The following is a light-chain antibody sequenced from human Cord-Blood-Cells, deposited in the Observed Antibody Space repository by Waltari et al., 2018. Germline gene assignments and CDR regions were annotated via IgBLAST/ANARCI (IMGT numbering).Light chain of an antibody. CDR3: SSYAGSNNYVV. CDR2: EVS. J-gene: IGLJ2*01. V-gene: IGLV2-8*01. CDR1: SSDVGGYNY. Sequence: QSALTQPPSASGSPGQSVTISCTGTSSDVGGYNYVSWYQQHPGKAPKLMIYEVSKRPAGVPDLFYGSKSGNTASLTVSGRQAEDEADYYCSSYAGSNNYVVFGGGTKLTGL.